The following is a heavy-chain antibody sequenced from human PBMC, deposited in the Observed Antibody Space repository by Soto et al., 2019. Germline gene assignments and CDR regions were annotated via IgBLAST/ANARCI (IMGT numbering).Heavy chain of an antibody. CDR3: ARGPKLWFGELLGLDD. CDR2: ISAYNGNK. J-gene: IGHJ4*02. D-gene: IGHD3-10*01. CDR1: WYTFTSYG. Sequence: ASVKTSCKASWYTFTSYGISLVRQAPGQRLKRMGWISAYNGNKKYAQKLQGRVTMTTETFTSTDYMEVRRLRSDDTAVYYCARGPKLWFGELLGLDDWGQGTLVSVSS. V-gene: IGHV1-18*01.